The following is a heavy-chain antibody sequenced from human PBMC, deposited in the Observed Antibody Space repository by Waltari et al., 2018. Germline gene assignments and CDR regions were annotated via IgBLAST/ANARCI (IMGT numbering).Heavy chain of an antibody. CDR1: GFTVSSNY. J-gene: IGHJ4*02. CDR3: ARDAGYGDYPASYFDY. Sequence: EVQLVESGGGLIQPGGSLRLSCAASGFTVSSNYMSWVRQAPGKGLEWVSVIYSGGSTYYADPVKGRFTISRDNSKNALYLQMNSLRAEDTAVYYCARDAGYGDYPASYFDYWGQGTLVTVSS. D-gene: IGHD4-17*01. V-gene: IGHV3-53*01. CDR2: IYSGGST.